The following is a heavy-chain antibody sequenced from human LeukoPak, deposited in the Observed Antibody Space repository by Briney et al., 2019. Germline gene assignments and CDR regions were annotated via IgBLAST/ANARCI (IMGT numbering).Heavy chain of an antibody. CDR3: ASSGSYRFDY. V-gene: IGHV3-48*02. J-gene: IGHJ4*02. D-gene: IGHD1-26*01. CDR2: ITASGTAM. Sequence: GGSLRLSCAASGFTFSSYSMNWVRQAPGKGLEWVSHITASGTAMFYADSVKGRFTISRDNAENSLYLQMNSLRDEDTAVYYCASSGSYRFDYWGQGTLVTVSS. CDR1: GFTFSSYS.